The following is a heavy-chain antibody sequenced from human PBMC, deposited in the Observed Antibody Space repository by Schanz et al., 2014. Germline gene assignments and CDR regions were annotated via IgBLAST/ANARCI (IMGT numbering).Heavy chain of an antibody. Sequence: QIQLVQSGPEVKKPGATVKVSCKASGYIFINSGISWVRQAPGQGLEWMGWISVYNHNKEYDQKFQGRVTMTTDTSTSTAYMALPDLRSDDTAVYFCSRDRRFLDRDDLYYFDSWGQGTLVTVSS. CDR3: SRDRRFLDRDDLYYFDS. CDR2: ISVYNHNK. CDR1: GYIFINSG. J-gene: IGHJ4*02. V-gene: IGHV1-18*01. D-gene: IGHD3-3*01.